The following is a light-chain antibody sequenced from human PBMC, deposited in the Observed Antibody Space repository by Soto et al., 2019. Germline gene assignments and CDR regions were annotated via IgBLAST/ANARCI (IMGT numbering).Light chain of an antibody. CDR3: QQYDNLPYT. CDR1: QDISNY. V-gene: IGKV1-33*01. CDR2: DAS. Sequence: DIQMTQSPSSLSASVGDRVTITCQASQDISNYLNWYQQKPGKAPKLLIYDASDLETGVPSRFSGSGSGTDFTPTISSPQPEDIETHYRQQYDNLPYTFGRGTKVDIX. J-gene: IGKJ2*01.